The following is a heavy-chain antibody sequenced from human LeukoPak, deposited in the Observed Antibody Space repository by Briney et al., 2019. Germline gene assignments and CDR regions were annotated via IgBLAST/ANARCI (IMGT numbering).Heavy chain of an antibody. V-gene: IGHV1-18*01. CDR2: ISAYNGNT. D-gene: IGHD6-19*01. CDR1: GYTFTSYG. J-gene: IGHJ4*02. Sequence: GASVKVSCKASGYTFTSYGISWVRQAPGQGLEWMGWISAYNGNTNYAQNPQGRVTMTTDTSTSTAYMELRRPGSDDTAVYYCARDGTAVAHYWGQGTLVTVSS. CDR3: ARDGTAVAHY.